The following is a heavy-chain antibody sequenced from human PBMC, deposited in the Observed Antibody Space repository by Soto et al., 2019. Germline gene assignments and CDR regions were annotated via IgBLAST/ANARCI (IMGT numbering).Heavy chain of an antibody. CDR2: ISHDGRNK. Sequence: QVQLVESGGGVVQPRKSLRLSCAASGFSFTTYGMLWVRQATGKGLEWVALISHDGRNKYYADSVKGRFAISRDNFKNTLYLQLNSRRPEDTAVYYCAAGLGWRDYWGQGTLVTVSS. CDR1: GFSFTTYG. J-gene: IGHJ4*02. D-gene: IGHD2-21*01. CDR3: AAGLGWRDY. V-gene: IGHV3-30*03.